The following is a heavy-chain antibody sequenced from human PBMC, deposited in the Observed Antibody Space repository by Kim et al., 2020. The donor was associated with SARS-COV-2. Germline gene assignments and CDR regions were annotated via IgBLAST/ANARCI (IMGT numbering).Heavy chain of an antibody. CDR2: INNDGNST. D-gene: IGHD2-2*01. J-gene: IGHJ6*03. CDR3: ARAGRAVLRAARDYYYYYMDV. CDR1: GFTFRSYW. Sequence: GGSLRLSCEASGFTFRSYWMHWVRQAPGKGLVWVSRINNDGNSTTYADSVKGRFTISRDNAKNTLYLQMNSLRAEDTAVYYCARAGRAVLRAARDYYYYYMDVWGKGTTVTVSS. V-gene: IGHV3-74*01.